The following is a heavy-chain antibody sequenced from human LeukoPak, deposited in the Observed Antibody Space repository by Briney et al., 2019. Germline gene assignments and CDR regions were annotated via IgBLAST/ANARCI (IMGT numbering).Heavy chain of an antibody. CDR1: GGSISSSGHY. J-gene: IGHJ6*02. CDR3: ARGLWEVASGYYYGMDV. Sequence: SETLSLTCTVSGGSISSSGHYWGWIRQPPGKGLEWIGSLHYSGSTYHNPSLKSRITISADTSKNQFSLKLSSVAAADTAVYYCARGLWEVASGYYYGMDVWGQGTTVTVSS. CDR2: LHYSGST. D-gene: IGHD1-26*01. V-gene: IGHV4-39*01.